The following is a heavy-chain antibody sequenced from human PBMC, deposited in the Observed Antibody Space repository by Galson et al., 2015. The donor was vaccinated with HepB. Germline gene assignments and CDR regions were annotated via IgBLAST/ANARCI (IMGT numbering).Heavy chain of an antibody. CDR2: ISSSSSYI. CDR1: GFTFSSYS. V-gene: IGHV3-21*01. D-gene: IGHD3-16*01. CDR3: ARDGGARMYYGMDV. Sequence: SLRLSCAASGFTFSSYSMNWVRQAPGKGLEWVSSISSSSSYIYYADSVKGRFTISRDNSKNTLYLQMNSLRAEDTAVYYCARDGGARMYYGMDVWGQGTTVTVSS. J-gene: IGHJ6*02.